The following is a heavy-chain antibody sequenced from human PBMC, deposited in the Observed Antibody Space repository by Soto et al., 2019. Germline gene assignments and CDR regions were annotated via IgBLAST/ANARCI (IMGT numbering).Heavy chain of an antibody. D-gene: IGHD3-10*01. J-gene: IGHJ4*02. CDR2: INHSGST. Sequence: SETLSLTCAVYGGSFSGYYWSWIRQPPGKGLEWIGEINHSGSTNYNPSLKSRVTISVDTSKNQFSLKLSSVTAADTAVYYCAAYGSGSYYNGTFDYWGQGTLVTVSS. CDR3: AAYGSGSYYNGTFDY. V-gene: IGHV4-34*01. CDR1: GGSFSGYY.